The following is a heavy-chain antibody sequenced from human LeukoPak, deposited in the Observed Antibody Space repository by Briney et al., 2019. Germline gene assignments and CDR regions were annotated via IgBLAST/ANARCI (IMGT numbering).Heavy chain of an antibody. CDR2: IYYSGGT. CDR3: ARDHDYGAKHWYFDL. Sequence: SETLSLTCTVSGGSISSYYWSWIRQPPGKGLEWIGYIYYSGGTNYNPSLKSRVTISVDTSKNQFSLKLSSVTAADTAVYYCARDHDYGAKHWYFDLWGRGTLVTVSS. V-gene: IGHV4-59*01. J-gene: IGHJ2*01. D-gene: IGHD4-17*01. CDR1: GGSISSYY.